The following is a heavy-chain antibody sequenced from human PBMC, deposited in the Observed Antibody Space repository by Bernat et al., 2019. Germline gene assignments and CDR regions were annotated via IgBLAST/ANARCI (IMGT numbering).Heavy chain of an antibody. J-gene: IGHJ4*02. CDR3: AKGLASSWPGSDC. CDR2: ITDRGGGP. V-gene: IGHV3-23*01. D-gene: IGHD6-13*01. Sequence: EVQLLESGGGLVQPGGSLRLFCTASGFTFSTYAMTWVRQAPGKGLEWVSTITDRGGGPYYADSVKGRFTISRGNSKSTLYLQMNSLRAEDTALYYCAKGLASSWPGSDCWGQGTLVTVSS. CDR1: GFTFSTYA.